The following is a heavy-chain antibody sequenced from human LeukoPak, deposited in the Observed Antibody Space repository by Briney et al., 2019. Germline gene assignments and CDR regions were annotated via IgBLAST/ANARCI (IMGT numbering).Heavy chain of an antibody. CDR1: GFTFSSYW. CDR2: IKQDGSET. D-gene: IGHD6-19*01. V-gene: IGHV3-7*01. CDR3: ARWGYTNGWYYFEN. J-gene: IGHJ4*02. Sequence: GESLRLSCAASGFTFSSYWMHWVRQVPGKGLEWVANIKQDGSETYYVDSVKGRFTISRDNAKSSLFLHMNSLRAEDTAVYYCARWGYTNGWYYFENWGQGTLVTVSS.